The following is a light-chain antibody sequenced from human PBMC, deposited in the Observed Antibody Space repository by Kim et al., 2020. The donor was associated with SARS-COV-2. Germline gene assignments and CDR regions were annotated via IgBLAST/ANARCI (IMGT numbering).Light chain of an antibody. V-gene: IGLV3-21*04. CDR3: QVWDSGSVHPVV. Sequence: PVQTASITCGVTNIGCRSVHWYPREPGQAPMMVISYDTARPSGIPERFSRSNSGNTATLTLRRVETGDEADYCCQVWDSGSVHPVVFGGGTKLTVL. CDR2: YDT. J-gene: IGLJ2*01. CDR1: NIGCRS.